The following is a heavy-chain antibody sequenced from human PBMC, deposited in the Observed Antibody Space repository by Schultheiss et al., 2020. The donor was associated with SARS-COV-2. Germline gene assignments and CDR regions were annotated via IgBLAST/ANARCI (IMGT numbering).Heavy chain of an antibody. D-gene: IGHD1-26*01. V-gene: IGHV3-21*01. CDR1: GFTINSNS. Sequence: GGSLRLSCEASGFTINSNSMTWVRQSPRKGLEWVSSISSSSSYIYYADSVKGRFTISRDNAKNSLYLQMNSLRAEDTAVYSCAKDEWELLSGGSDYWGQGTLVTVSS. CDR3: AKDEWELLSGGSDY. CDR2: ISSSSSYI. J-gene: IGHJ4*02.